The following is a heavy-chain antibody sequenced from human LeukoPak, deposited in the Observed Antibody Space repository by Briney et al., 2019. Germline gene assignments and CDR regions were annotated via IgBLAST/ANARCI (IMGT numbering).Heavy chain of an antibody. CDR2: IWYDGSNK. V-gene: IGHV3-33*01. D-gene: IGHD4-23*01. Sequence: PGGSLRLSCAASGFTFGSYGMHWVRQAPGKGLEWVAVIWYDGSNKYYADSVKGRFTISRDNSKNTLYLQMNSLRAEDTAVYYCARDFYGDNSEVVSWHFDLWGRGTLVSVSS. CDR1: GFTFGSYG. CDR3: ARDFYGDNSEVVSWHFDL. J-gene: IGHJ2*01.